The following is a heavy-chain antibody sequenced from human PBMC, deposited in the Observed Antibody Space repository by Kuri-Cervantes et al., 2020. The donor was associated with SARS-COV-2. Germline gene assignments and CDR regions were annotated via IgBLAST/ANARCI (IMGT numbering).Heavy chain of an antibody. Sequence: GESLKISCTASGFTFGDYYMSWLRQAPGKGLEWLSYISSSGSTMYYADSVRGRFTISRDNAKNSLFLRMNSLRAEDTAVYYCARRVDYKYWFDPWGQGTLVTVSS. CDR2: ISSSGSTM. CDR3: ARRVDYKYWFDP. D-gene: IGHD4/OR15-4a*01. V-gene: IGHV3-11*04. J-gene: IGHJ5*02. CDR1: GFTFGDYY.